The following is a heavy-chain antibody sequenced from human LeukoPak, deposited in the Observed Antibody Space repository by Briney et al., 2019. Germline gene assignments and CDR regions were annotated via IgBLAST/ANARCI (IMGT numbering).Heavy chain of an antibody. J-gene: IGHJ4*02. Sequence: PGGSLRLSCVASGFTFSRYGMHWVRQAPGKGLEWVAVISYDGSNKYYADSVKGRFTISRDNSKNTLYLQMNSLRAEDTAVYYCARDRGSTEFDYWGQGTLVTVSS. CDR1: GFTFSRYG. V-gene: IGHV3-30*03. D-gene: IGHD3-10*01. CDR2: ISYDGSNK. CDR3: ARDRGSTEFDY.